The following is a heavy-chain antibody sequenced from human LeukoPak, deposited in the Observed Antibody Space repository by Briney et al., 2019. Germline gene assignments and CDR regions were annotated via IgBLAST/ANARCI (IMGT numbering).Heavy chain of an antibody. Sequence: ASVKVSCKASGYTFTGYYMHWVRQAPGQGLEWMGWINPNSGGTNYAQKFQGRVTMTRDTSISIAYMELSRLRSDDTAVYYCARDPPKYYDFWSGYYEDYWGQGTLVTVSS. CDR2: INPNSGGT. CDR1: GYTFTGYY. J-gene: IGHJ4*02. CDR3: ARDPPKYYDFWSGYYEDY. V-gene: IGHV1-2*02. D-gene: IGHD3-3*01.